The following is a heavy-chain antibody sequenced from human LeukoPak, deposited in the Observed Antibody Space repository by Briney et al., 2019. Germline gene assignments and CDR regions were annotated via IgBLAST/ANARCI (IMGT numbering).Heavy chain of an antibody. V-gene: IGHV3-30*18. CDR2: ISYDGSNK. D-gene: IGHD3-10*01. CDR3: AKAEAREILRAVGLEEYLQY. CDR1: GFTFSSYG. J-gene: IGHJ1*01. Sequence: GRSLRLSCAASGFTFSSYGMHWVRQAPGKGLEWVAVISYDGSNKYYPDSVKGRFTISRDNSKSTVYLQMNSLIPDDTAVYFCAKAEAREILRAVGLEEYLQYWGQGTLVTVSS.